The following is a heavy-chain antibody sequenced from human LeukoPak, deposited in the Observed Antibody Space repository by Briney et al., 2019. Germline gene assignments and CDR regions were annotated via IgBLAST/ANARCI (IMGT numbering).Heavy chain of an antibody. D-gene: IGHD1-26*01. CDR3: ARERRFLMGATGFDY. Sequence: ASVKVSCKASGYTFTSYGINWVRQAPGQGLEWMGWISGYNGNTNYAPKLQDRVTMTTDTSTSTAYMELRSLRSDDTAVYYCARERRFLMGATGFDYWGQGTLVTVSS. CDR1: GYTFTSYG. J-gene: IGHJ4*02. V-gene: IGHV1-18*01. CDR2: ISGYNGNT.